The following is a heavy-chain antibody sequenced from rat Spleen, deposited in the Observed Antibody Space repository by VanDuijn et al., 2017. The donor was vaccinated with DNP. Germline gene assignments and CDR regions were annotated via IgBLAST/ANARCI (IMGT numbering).Heavy chain of an antibody. J-gene: IGHJ2*01. CDR1: GFTFSNYG. D-gene: IGHD1-12*02. CDR3: ARQDTMMVVITLFDY. Sequence: EVKLVESGGGLVQPGRSLKLSCAASGFTFSNYGMAWVRQAPTKGLEWVATITNTGDSSYYSDSVKGRFSISRDNAKSTLYLQMNSLRSEDTATYYCARQDTMMVVITLFDYWGQGVMVTVSS. CDR2: ITNTGDSS. V-gene: IGHV5-29*01.